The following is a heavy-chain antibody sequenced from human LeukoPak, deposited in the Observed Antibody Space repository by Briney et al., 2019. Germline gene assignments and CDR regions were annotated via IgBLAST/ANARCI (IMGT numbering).Heavy chain of an antibody. J-gene: IGHJ3*02. Sequence: SETLSLTCTVSGGSISSYLWSWIRQPPGKGLEWIGFIYYSESTNSNPSLSSRVNISVDACKNQFSLKLSSVTAADTAVYYCTRVRTAYYYDSSGYYLPDGAFDIWGQGTMVTVSS. CDR3: TRVRTAYYYDSSGYYLPDGAFDI. CDR1: GGSISSYL. CDR2: IYYSEST. D-gene: IGHD3-22*01. V-gene: IGHV4-59*01.